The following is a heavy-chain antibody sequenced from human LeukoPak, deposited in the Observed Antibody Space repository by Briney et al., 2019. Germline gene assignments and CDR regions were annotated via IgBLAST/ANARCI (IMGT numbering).Heavy chain of an antibody. J-gene: IGHJ3*02. CDR1: GDSVSDNSAA. V-gene: IGHV6-1*01. D-gene: IGHD3-22*01. Sequence: SQTLSLTCAISGDSVSDNSAAWNWIRQFPSRGLEWLGRTYYRSKWYNDYAVSVKSRITINPDTSKNQFSLQLNSVTPEDTAMYYCARDKPIVFDIWGQGTMVTVSS. CDR3: ARDKPIVFDI. CDR2: TYYRSKWYN.